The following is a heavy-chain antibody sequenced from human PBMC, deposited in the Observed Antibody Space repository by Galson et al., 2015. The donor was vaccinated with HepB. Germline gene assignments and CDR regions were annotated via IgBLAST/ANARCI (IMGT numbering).Heavy chain of an antibody. CDR3: ARAYETDYDILTGITQGITAPGYYYYYYGMDV. Sequence: SVKVSCKASGYTFTSYGISWVRQAPGQGLEWMGWISAYNGNTNYAQKLQGRVTMTTDTSTSTAYMELRSLRSDDTAVYYCARAYETDYDILTGITQGITAPGYYYYYYGMDVWGQGTTVTVSS. J-gene: IGHJ6*02. V-gene: IGHV1-18*04. D-gene: IGHD3-9*01. CDR1: GYTFTSYG. CDR2: ISAYNGNT.